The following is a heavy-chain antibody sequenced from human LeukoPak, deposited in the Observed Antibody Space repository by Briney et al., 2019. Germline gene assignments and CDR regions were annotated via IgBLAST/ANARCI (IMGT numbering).Heavy chain of an antibody. CDR1: GFTFDDYA. D-gene: IGHD3-10*01. V-gene: IGHV3-48*02. CDR3: TRGPYYGDD. J-gene: IGHJ4*02. CDR2: ISLTGSPI. Sequence: GRSLRLSCAASGFTFDDYAMHWVRQAPGKGLEWVSYISLTGSPIYYAHSVKGRFTISRDNAKNSMYLQMDRLTDDDTAMYYCTRGPYYGDDWGQGTLVVVSS.